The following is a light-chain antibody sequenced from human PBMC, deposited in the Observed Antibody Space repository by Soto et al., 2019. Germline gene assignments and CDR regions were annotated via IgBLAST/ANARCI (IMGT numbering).Light chain of an antibody. CDR3: SSYTSGSSHYV. Sequence: QSVLAQPPSASGSPGQSVTISCTGSGSDIGAYYSVSWYQHHPGKAPKLIIYGVTNRPSGVSNRFSGSKSGNTASLTISGLQAEDEADYHCSSYTSGSSHYVFGTGTKLTVL. V-gene: IGLV2-14*01. CDR1: GSDIGAYYS. CDR2: GVT. J-gene: IGLJ1*01.